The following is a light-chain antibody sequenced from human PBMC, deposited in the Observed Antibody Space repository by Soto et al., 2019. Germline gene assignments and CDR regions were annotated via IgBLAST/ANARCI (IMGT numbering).Light chain of an antibody. Sequence: QLVLTQPPSASGTPGQRVTISCSGSSSNIGSNYVYRYQQLPGTAPKLLIYRNNQRPSGVPDRFSGSKSGTSASLAISGLRSEDEANYYCAAWDDSLSGVVFGGGTKVTVL. CDR1: SSNIGSNY. J-gene: IGLJ3*02. CDR3: AAWDDSLSGVV. V-gene: IGLV1-47*01. CDR2: RNN.